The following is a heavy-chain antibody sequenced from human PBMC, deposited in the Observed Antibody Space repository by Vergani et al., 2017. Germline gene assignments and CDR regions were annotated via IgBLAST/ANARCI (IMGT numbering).Heavy chain of an antibody. J-gene: IGHJ2*01. V-gene: IGHV3-7*03. D-gene: IGHD2-15*01. Sequence: EVQLVESGGGLVQPGGSLRLSCAASGFTFSSYWMSWVRQAPGKGLEWVANIKQDGSEKYYVDSVKGRFTISRDNAKNSLYLQMNSLRAEDTAVYYCAKDCSGGSCYPDWYFDLWGRGTLVTVSS. CDR1: GFTFSSYW. CDR3: AKDCSGGSCYPDWYFDL. CDR2: IKQDGSEK.